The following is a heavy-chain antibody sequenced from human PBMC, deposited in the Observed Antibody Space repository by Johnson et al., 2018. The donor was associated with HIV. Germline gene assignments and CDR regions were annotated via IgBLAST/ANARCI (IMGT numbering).Heavy chain of an antibody. V-gene: IGHV3-30*02. D-gene: IGHD3-10*01. J-gene: IGHJ3*02. CDR2: IRFDGSIE. Sequence: VQLVESGGGLVKPGGSLRLSCAASGFSFTNAWMSCVRQAPGKGLEWVAFIRFDGSIEYQRDSVKGRFSISRDNSKKTMYLQMNSLRPEDTAVYYCARGLLWFGELLEAGSAFDIWGQGTMVTVSS. CDR3: ARGLLWFGELLEAGSAFDI. CDR1: GFSFTNAW.